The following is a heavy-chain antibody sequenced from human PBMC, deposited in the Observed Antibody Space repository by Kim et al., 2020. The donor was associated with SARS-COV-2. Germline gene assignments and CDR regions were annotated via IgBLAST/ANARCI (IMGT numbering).Heavy chain of an antibody. J-gene: IGHJ4*02. Sequence: SSSSTIFYADSVEGRLPMSRDNAKDSLCLQMNSLRDEDTAVYYCARDSGYWGQGTLVTVSS. V-gene: IGHV3-48*02. CDR2: SSSSTI. CDR3: ARDSGY. D-gene: IGHD3-10*01.